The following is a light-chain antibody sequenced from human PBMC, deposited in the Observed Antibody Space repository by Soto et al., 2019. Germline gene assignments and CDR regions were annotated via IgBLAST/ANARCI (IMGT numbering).Light chain of an antibody. CDR2: DVS. Sequence: AIRMTQCPSSXSXXTXXXXXXXXLASQGISSYLAWYQQKPGKAPKLLIYDVSSLESGVPSRFSGSGSGTEFTLAISSLQPEDFATYYCQHFRSFPITFGQGTRLEI. J-gene: IGKJ5*01. V-gene: IGKV1-8*01. CDR3: QHFRSFPIT. CDR1: QGISSY.